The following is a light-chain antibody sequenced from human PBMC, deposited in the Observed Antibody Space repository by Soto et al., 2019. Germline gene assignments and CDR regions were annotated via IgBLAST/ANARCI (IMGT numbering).Light chain of an antibody. CDR2: GAS. CDR3: QQYGSSPLLT. Sequence: EIVLTQSPGPLSLSPGERATLSCRASQSVSSSYLAWYQHKPGQAPRLLIYGASSRTSGIPDRFRGSGSGTDFTLTISRLEPEDFAVYYCQQYGSSPLLTFGGGTKVDIK. V-gene: IGKV3-20*01. J-gene: IGKJ4*01. CDR1: QSVSSSY.